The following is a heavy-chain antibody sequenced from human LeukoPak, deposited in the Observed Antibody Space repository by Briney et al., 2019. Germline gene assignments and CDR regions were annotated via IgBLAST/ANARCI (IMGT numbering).Heavy chain of an antibody. J-gene: IGHJ4*02. Sequence: ASVKVSCKASGYTFTNYGVSWVRQAPGQGLEWMGWISGYNGYTNYAQKFQFRVTMTTDTSTSTAYMELRSLTSDDTAVYYCARRGWFGELSEYYFDYWGQGTLVTVSS. D-gene: IGHD3-10*01. V-gene: IGHV1-18*01. CDR1: GYTFTNYG. CDR3: ARRGWFGELSEYYFDY. CDR2: ISGYNGYT.